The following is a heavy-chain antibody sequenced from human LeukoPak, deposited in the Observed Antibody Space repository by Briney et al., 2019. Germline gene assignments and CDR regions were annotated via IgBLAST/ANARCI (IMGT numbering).Heavy chain of an antibody. Sequence: PGGSLRLSCAASGFTFSSYAMSWVRQAPGKGLEWVSGISGSGGSTYYADSVKGRFTISRDNAKNTLYLQMNSLRAEDTAVYYCAKAPDLVATISDYWGQGTLVTVSS. V-gene: IGHV3-23*01. CDR2: ISGSGGST. CDR3: AKAPDLVATISDY. CDR1: GFTFSSYA. D-gene: IGHD5-12*01. J-gene: IGHJ4*02.